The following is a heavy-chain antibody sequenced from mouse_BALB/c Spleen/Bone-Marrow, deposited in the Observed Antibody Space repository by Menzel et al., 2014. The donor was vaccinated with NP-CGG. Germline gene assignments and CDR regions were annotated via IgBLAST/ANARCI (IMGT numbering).Heavy chain of an antibody. CDR1: GYTFINYW. CDR3: TKGNYFFDY. CDR2: FYPGSGTT. D-gene: IGHD2-1*01. V-gene: IGHV1S22*01. J-gene: IGHJ2*01. Sequence: LQQPGSELVRPGASVKLSCKASGYTFINYWIHWVKQRTGQGLEWIGNFYPGSGTTNYDEKFKTKATLTVDTFSSTAYMQLSSLTSEDSAVYYCTKGNYFFDYWGQGTTLTVSS.